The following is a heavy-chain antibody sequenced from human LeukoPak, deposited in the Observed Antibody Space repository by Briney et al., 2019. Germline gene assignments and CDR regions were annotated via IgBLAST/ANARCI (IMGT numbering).Heavy chain of an antibody. CDR1: GYSISSGYY. CDR3: ARRLRLLWFGEFLGWFDP. D-gene: IGHD3-10*01. V-gene: IGHV4-38-2*02. Sequence: SETLSLTCTVSGYSISSGYYWGWIRQPPGKGLEWIGEINHSGSTNYNPSLKSRVTISVDTSKNQFSLKLSSVTAADTAVYYCARRLRLLWFGEFLGWFDPWGQGTLVTVSS. J-gene: IGHJ5*02. CDR2: INHSGST.